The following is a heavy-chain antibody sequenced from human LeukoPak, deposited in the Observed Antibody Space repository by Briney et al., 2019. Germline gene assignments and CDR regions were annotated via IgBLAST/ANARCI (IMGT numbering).Heavy chain of an antibody. CDR1: GYTFSGYY. D-gene: IGHD2-8*01. J-gene: IGHJ4*02. Sequence: GASVKVSCKASGYTFSGYYLHWVRQAPGQRLEWMGWIHPNIGDTNYAQKFQGRVTMTTDTSISTAYMELSRLSSDDTALYFCARVLDYSAGLEDYWGQGTLVTVSS. V-gene: IGHV1-2*02. CDR3: ARVLDYSAGLEDY. CDR2: IHPNIGDT.